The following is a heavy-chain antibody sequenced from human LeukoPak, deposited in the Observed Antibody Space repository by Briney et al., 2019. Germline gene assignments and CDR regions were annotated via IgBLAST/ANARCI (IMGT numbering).Heavy chain of an antibody. CDR3: ARGRIAVYYYYYMDV. V-gene: IGHV4-61*02. CDR2: IYTSGST. Sequence: SETLSLTCTVSGNSISSGDNYWSWIRQPAGKGLEWIGRIYTSGSTNYNPSLKSRVTISVDTSKNQFSLKLSSVTAADTAVYYCARGRIAVYYYYYMDVWGKGTTVTVSS. CDR1: GNSISSGDNY. J-gene: IGHJ6*03. D-gene: IGHD6-19*01.